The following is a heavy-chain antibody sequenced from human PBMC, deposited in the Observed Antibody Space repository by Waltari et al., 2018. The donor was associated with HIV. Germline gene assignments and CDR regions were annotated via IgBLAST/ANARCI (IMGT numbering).Heavy chain of an antibody. CDR2: SNPNSGGT. J-gene: IGHJ4*02. Sequence: QVQLVQSGAEVKKPGASVKVSCKASGYTFTGYYMHWVRQAPGQGLEWMGWSNPNSGGTNYAQKFQGRVTMTRDTSITTAYMELSRLRSDDRAVYYCARDLEGYCSSTSCYTLDYWGQGTLVTVSS. CDR1: GYTFTGYY. CDR3: ARDLEGYCSSTSCYTLDY. V-gene: IGHV1-2*02. D-gene: IGHD2-2*02.